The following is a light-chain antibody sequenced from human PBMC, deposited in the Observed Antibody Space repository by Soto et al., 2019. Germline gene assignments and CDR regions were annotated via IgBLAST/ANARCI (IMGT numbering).Light chain of an antibody. CDR2: DAS. CDR1: LSVSVY. V-gene: IGKV3-11*01. CDR3: QRYDSSGA. J-gene: IGKJ1*01. Sequence: IVLTQSPATLSLSPGERATLSCRTSLSVSVYLAWYQQKPGQAPRLLISDASNRATGIPARFSGSGSGTDFTLTISSLEPEDFAVYYCQRYDSSGAFGQGTKVDIK.